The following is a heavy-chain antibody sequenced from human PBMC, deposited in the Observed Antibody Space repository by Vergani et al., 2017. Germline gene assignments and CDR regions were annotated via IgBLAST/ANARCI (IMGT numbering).Heavy chain of an antibody. CDR1: GFTFSTYA. Sequence: QVQLVESGGGVVQPGRSLRLSCTSSGFTFSTYAMHWVRQALGKGLEWVAIIYYDGSKIYYADSVKGRFTISRDNSRNTLDLLMSSLRAEDTAIYYCVREGSYCGSTTCRNPSYVYYYHMDVWGEGTTVTVSS. J-gene: IGHJ6*03. D-gene: IGHD2-21*01. CDR3: VREGSYCGSTTCRNPSYVYYYHMDV. V-gene: IGHV3-33*01. CDR2: IYYDGSKI.